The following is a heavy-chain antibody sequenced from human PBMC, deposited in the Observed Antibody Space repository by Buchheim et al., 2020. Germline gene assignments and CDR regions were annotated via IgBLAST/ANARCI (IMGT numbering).Heavy chain of an antibody. CDR2: IWYDGSNK. J-gene: IGHJ4*02. D-gene: IGHD2-2*02. V-gene: IGHV3-33*01. CDR1: GFTFSSYG. Sequence: VQLVESGGGVVQPGRSLRLSCAASGFTFSSYGMHWVRQAPGKGLEWVAVIWYDGSNKYYADSVKGRFTISSDNSKNTLYLQMNSLRAEDTAVYYCARRGYCSSTSCYIDYWGQGTL. CDR3: ARRGYCSSTSCYIDY.